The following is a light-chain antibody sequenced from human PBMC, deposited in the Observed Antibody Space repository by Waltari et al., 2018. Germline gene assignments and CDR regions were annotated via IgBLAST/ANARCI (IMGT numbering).Light chain of an antibody. Sequence: DIVMTQPPDSLAVSLGERATINCKPSQSLFYSSNSKNYLAWYQQKPGQSPKLLIYWASTRESGVPDRFSGSGSGTDFTLTISTLQAEDVAVYYCHQYYSLFTFGPGTKVDIK. J-gene: IGKJ3*01. CDR3: HQYYSLFT. CDR2: WAS. CDR1: QSLFYSSNSKNY. V-gene: IGKV4-1*01.